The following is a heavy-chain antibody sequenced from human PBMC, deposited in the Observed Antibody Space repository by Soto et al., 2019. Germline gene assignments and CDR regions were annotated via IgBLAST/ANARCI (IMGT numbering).Heavy chain of an antibody. CDR1: GFTFDDYA. CDR2: ISWNSGSI. J-gene: IGHJ4*02. D-gene: IGHD2-15*01. V-gene: IGHV3-9*01. CDR3: AKDPLPGDPYCSGGSCYSLGSGAPFDY. Sequence: EVQLVESGGGLVQPGRSLRLSCAASGFTFDDYAMHWVRQAPGKGLEWVSGISWNSGSIGYADSVKGRFTISRDNAKNSLYLQMNSLRAEDTALYYCAKDPLPGDPYCSGGSCYSLGSGAPFDYWGQGTLVTVSS.